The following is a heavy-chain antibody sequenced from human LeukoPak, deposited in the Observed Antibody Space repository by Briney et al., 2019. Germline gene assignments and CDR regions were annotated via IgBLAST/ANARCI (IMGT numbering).Heavy chain of an antibody. D-gene: IGHD4-17*01. V-gene: IGHV4-4*07. CDR2: IYTSGST. Sequence: SETLSLTCTVSGGSISSYYWSWIWQPAGKGLEWIGRIYTSGSTNYNPSLKSRVTMSVDTSKNQFSLKLSSVTAADTAVYYCATNPHYGDYPYWYFDLWGRGTLVTVSS. J-gene: IGHJ2*01. CDR1: GGSISSYY. CDR3: ATNPHYGDYPYWYFDL.